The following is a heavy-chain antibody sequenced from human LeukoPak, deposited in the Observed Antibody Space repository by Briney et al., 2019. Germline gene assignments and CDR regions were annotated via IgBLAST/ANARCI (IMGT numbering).Heavy chain of an antibody. V-gene: IGHV1-18*01. D-gene: IGHD5/OR15-5a*01. J-gene: IGHJ3*02. CDR3: ARQRKTRGLLRDAFDI. CDR2: ISAYNGNT. Sequence: ASVKVSCKASGYTFTSYGISWVRQAPGQGLEWMGWISAYNGNTNYAQKLQGRVTMTTDTSTSTAYMELRSLRSDDTAAYYCARQRKTRGLLRDAFDIWGQGTMVTVSS. CDR1: GYTFTSYG.